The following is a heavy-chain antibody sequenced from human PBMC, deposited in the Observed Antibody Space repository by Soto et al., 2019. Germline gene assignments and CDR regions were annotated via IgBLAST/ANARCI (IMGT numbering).Heavy chain of an antibody. D-gene: IGHD2-2*01. J-gene: IGHJ4*02. CDR3: ARPRGRNIVIIPAASDY. Sequence: EVQLVESGGGLVQPGGSLRLSCAASGFTFSTYWMSWVRQAPGKGLEWVANINQDGSERYYVDSVMDRFTISRDNAKNSPYLQMTSLRADYTAVYYSARPRGRNIVIIPAASDYWGQGTLVTVSS. CDR1: GFTFSTYW. V-gene: IGHV3-7*01. CDR2: INQDGSER.